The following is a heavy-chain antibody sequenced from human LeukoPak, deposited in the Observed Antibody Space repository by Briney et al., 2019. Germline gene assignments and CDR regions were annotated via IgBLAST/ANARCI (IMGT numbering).Heavy chain of an antibody. V-gene: IGHV3-23*01. Sequence: GGSLRLSCAASGFTFTNYAMTWVRQAPGKGLEWVSSISASGLMTYYADSVKGRFTISRDNAKNSLYLQMDSLSAEDTAVYYCARQSTAAYSMNFNYWGQGTLVTVSS. CDR3: ARQSTAAYSMNFNY. D-gene: IGHD6-6*01. CDR2: ISASGLMT. CDR1: GFTFTNYA. J-gene: IGHJ4*02.